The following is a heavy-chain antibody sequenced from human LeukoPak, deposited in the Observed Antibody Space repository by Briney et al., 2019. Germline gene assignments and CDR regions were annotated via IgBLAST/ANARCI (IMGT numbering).Heavy chain of an antibody. CDR2: IYTSGST. CDR3: ARGTLWFGEFHFAEYYYYYMDV. V-gene: IGHV4-4*07. Sequence: SETLSLTCTVSGVSISSYYWSWIRQPAGKGLEWIGRIYTSGSTNYNPSLKSRVTMSVDTSKNQFSLKLSSVTAADTAVYYCARGTLWFGEFHFAEYYYYYMDVWGKGTTVTVSS. J-gene: IGHJ6*03. D-gene: IGHD3-10*01. CDR1: GVSISSYY.